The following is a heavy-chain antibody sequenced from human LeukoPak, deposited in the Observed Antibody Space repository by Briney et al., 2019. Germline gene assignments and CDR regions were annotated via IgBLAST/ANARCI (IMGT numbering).Heavy chain of an antibody. Sequence: PGGSLRLSCAASGLTVSSNYMSWVRQAPGKGLEWVSVIYSGGSTYYADSVKGRFTISRDNSKNTLYLQMNSLRAEDTAVYYCARDRGERKNYYYGMDVWGQGTTVTVSS. D-gene: IGHD1-1*01. V-gene: IGHV3-53*01. CDR1: GLTVSSNY. CDR2: IYSGGST. CDR3: ARDRGERKNYYYGMDV. J-gene: IGHJ6*02.